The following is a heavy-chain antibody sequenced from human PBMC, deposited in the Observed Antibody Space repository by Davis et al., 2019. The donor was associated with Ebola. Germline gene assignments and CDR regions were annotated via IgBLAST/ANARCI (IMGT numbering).Heavy chain of an antibody. CDR3: ARTYYDSSGNDAFDI. J-gene: IGHJ3*02. V-gene: IGHV1-46*03. D-gene: IGHD3-22*01. CDR1: GYTFTNYY. CDR2: INPNDGRT. Sequence: ASVKVSCKASGYTFTNYYMHWVRQAPGQGLEWMGMINPNDGRTIYAQKFQGRVTMTRDTSTSTVYMELSSLRSEDTAVYYCARTYYDSSGNDAFDIWGQGTMVTVSS.